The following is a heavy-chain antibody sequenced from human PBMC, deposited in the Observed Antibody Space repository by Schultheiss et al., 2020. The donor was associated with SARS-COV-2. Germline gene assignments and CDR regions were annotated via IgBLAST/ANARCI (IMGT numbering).Heavy chain of an antibody. V-gene: IGHV1-69*13. J-gene: IGHJ4*02. CDR3: ARSGGYSSGSRPYY. CDR2: IIPIFGTA. CDR1: GYTFSNYA. D-gene: IGHD6-19*01. Sequence: SVKVSCKASGYTFSNYAINWVRQAPGQGLEWMGGIIPIFGTANYAQKFQGRVTITADESTSTAYMELSSLRSEDTAVYYCARSGGYSSGSRPYYWGQGTLVTVSS.